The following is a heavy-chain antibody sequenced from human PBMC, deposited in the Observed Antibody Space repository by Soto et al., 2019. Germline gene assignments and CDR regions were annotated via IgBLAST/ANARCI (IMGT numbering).Heavy chain of an antibody. D-gene: IGHD3-22*01. CDR3: TRGNYYDSSGYYGDAFDI. CDR2: ISSSSNYI. V-gene: IGHV3-21*02. J-gene: IGHJ3*02. CDR1: GFTFSSYT. Sequence: EVQLVESGGGLVKPGGSLRLSCAASGFTFSSYTMNWVRQAPGKGLEWVSSISSSSNYIYYADSVKGRFTISRDNAKNSLYLQMNSLRAEDTAVYYCTRGNYYDSSGYYGDAFDIWGQGTMVTVSS.